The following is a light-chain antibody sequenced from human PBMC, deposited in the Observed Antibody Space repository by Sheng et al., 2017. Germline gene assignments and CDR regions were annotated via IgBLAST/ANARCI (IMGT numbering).Light chain of an antibody. CDR3: QQGGMFPLT. CDR1: QPLGSW. Sequence: DIQMTQSPSSVSASVGDRVTIACRASQPLGSWLAWYQQKPGKAPKLLIYGASTLESAVPSRFSGSASGTEFTLTINTLQPEDFATYYCQQGGMFPLTFGGGPRWRSN. V-gene: IGKV1-12*01. J-gene: IGKJ4*01. CDR2: GAS.